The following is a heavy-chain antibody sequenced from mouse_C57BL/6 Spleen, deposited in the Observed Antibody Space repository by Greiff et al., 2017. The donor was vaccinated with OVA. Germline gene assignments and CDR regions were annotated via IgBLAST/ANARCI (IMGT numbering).Heavy chain of an antibody. CDR3: ARPGAWAWFAY. J-gene: IGHJ3*01. CDR1: GFTFSDYG. V-gene: IGHV5-17*01. Sequence: EVKLVESGGGLVKPGGSLKLSCAASGFTFSDYGMHWVRQAPEQGLEWVAYISRGSSTIYYADTVKGRFTLSRDNAKNTLFLQMTSLRSEDTAMYYCARPGAWAWFAYWGQGTPLTVSA. CDR2: ISRGSSTI.